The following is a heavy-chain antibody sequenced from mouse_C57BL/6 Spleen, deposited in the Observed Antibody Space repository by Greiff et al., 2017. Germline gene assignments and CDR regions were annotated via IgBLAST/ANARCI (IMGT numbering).Heavy chain of an antibody. CDR3: TRYYYGSSHWYFDV. CDR1: GYTFTDYE. Sequence: VQLQQSGAELVRPGASVTLSCKASGYTFTDYEMHWVKQTPVHGLEWIGAIAPETGGTAYNQKFKGKAILTADKSSSTAYMELRSLTSEDSAVYYCTRYYYGSSHWYFDVWGTGTTVTVSA. J-gene: IGHJ1*03. CDR2: IAPETGGT. D-gene: IGHD1-1*01. V-gene: IGHV1-15*01.